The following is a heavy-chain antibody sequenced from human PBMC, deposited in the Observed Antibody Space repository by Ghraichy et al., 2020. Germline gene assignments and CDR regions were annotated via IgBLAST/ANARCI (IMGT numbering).Heavy chain of an antibody. CDR1: GFSLSTSGVG. J-gene: IGHJ4*02. V-gene: IGHV2-5*01. CDR2: IYWNDDK. Sequence: GPTLVKPTQTLTLTCTFSGFSLSTSGVGVGWIRQPPGKALEWLALIYWNDDKRYSPSLKSRLTITKDTSKNQVVLTMTNMDPVDTATYYCAHRREYCSSTSCYPKPFDYWGQGTLVTVSS. CDR3: AHRREYCSSTSCYPKPFDY. D-gene: IGHD2-2*01.